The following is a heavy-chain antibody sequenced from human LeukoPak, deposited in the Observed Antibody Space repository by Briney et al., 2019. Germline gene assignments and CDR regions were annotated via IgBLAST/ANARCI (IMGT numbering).Heavy chain of an antibody. J-gene: IGHJ4*02. CDR2: ISYDGSNK. D-gene: IGHD5-12*01. Sequence: GGSLRLSCAASGFTFSSYAMHWVRQAPGKGLEWVAVISYDGSNKYYADSVKGRFTISRDNSKNTLFLQMNSLRAEDTAVYYCVKEVVATIPPLWGQGTLVTVSS. CDR1: GFTFSSYA. V-gene: IGHV3-30-3*01. CDR3: VKEVVATIPPL.